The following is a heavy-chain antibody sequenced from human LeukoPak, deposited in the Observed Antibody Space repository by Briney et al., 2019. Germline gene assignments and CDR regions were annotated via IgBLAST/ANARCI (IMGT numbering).Heavy chain of an antibody. CDR3: ARNWNYESYDY. CDR1: GGTFSSYA. D-gene: IGHD1-7*01. Sequence: GASVKVSCKASGGTFSSYAISWVRQATGQGLEWMGWMNPNSGNTGYVQKVQGRVTMTRNTSISTAYMELSSLRSEDTAVYYCARNWNYESYDYWGQRTLVTVSS. J-gene: IGHJ4*02. V-gene: IGHV1-8*02. CDR2: MNPNSGNT.